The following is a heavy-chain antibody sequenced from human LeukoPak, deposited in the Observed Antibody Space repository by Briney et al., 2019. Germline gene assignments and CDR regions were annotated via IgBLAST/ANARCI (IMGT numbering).Heavy chain of an antibody. CDR1: GFTFSNFW. CDR2: IKPDGSEK. D-gene: IGHD3-16*02. Sequence: PGGSLGLSCVASGFTFSNFWLSWVRQAPGKGLEWVANIKPDGSEKYYVDSVKGRFTVSRDSRKNSLYLQMNSLRAEDTAVYFCARALSAYYDSVWGNYRYGPLGFWGQGTLVTVSS. J-gene: IGHJ4*02. V-gene: IGHV3-7*01. CDR3: ARALSAYYDSVWGNYRYGPLGF.